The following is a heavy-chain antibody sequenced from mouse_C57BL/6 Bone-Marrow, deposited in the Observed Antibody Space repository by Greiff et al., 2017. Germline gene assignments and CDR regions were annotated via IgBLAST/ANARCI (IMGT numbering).Heavy chain of an antibody. CDR3: ARNRDGVYFDY. J-gene: IGHJ2*01. V-gene: IGHV1-76*01. Sequence: VMLVESGAELVRPGASVKLSCKASGYTFTDYYINWVKQRPGQGLEWIARIYPGSGNTYYNEKFKGKATLTAEKSSSTAYMQLSSLTSEDSAVYFCARNRDGVYFDYWGQGTTLTVSS. D-gene: IGHD4-1*01. CDR2: IYPGSGNT. CDR1: GYTFTDYY.